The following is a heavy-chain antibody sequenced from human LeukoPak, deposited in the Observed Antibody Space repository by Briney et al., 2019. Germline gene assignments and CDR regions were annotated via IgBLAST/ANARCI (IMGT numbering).Heavy chain of an antibody. CDR3: ARDDLTTKGDDAFDI. CDR2: IYTSGST. V-gene: IGHV4-4*07. CDR1: GGSISSYY. J-gene: IGHJ3*02. D-gene: IGHD4-11*01. Sequence: SETLSLTCIVSGGSISSYYWSWIRQPAGKGMEWIGRIYTSGSTNYNPSLKSRVTMSVDTSKNQFSLKLSSVTAADTAVYYCARDDLTTKGDDAFDIWGQGTMVTVSS.